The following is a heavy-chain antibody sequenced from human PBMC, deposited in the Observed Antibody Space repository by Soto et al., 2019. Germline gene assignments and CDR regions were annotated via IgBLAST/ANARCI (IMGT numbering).Heavy chain of an antibody. D-gene: IGHD1-1*01. V-gene: IGHV3-30*18. J-gene: IGHJ4*02. CDR1: GFTFSSYG. Sequence: ESGGGVVQPGRSLRLSCAASGFTFSSYGMHWVRQAPGKGLEWVTVISYDGKVAYYADSVKGRFTISRDNSKNTLYLQMNSLRTEDTAMYYCAKEGPIPNWYFDYWGQGTLVTVSS. CDR2: ISYDGKVA. CDR3: AKEGPIPNWYFDY.